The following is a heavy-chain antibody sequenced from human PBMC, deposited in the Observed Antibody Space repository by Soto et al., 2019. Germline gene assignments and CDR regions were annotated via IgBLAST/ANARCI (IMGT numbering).Heavy chain of an antibody. CDR2: INPNSGAT. D-gene: IGHD3-3*01. CDR1: GYTFTGYF. J-gene: IGHJ6*02. Sequence: QVQLVQSGAEVKKPGASVKVSCKASGYTFTGYFMHWVRQAPGQGLEWMGWINPNSGATKYAQKFQGRVTLSRDTSVRTAYMELSGLRSDDTAVYYCARGGGTILAPLPWGQGTAVTVSS. CDR3: ARGGGTILAPLP. V-gene: IGHV1-2*02.